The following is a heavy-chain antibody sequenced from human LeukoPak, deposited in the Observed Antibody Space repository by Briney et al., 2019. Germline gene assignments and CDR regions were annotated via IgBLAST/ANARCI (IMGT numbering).Heavy chain of an antibody. CDR2: ISYDGNNK. CDR1: GFTFSSYW. J-gene: IGHJ6*02. Sequence: GGSLRLSCAASGFTFSSYWMHWVRQAPGKGLVWVAVISYDGNNKDYADSVKGRFTISRDNSKNTLYLQMNSLRTEDTAVYYCAKDPVLYYYYYGMDVWGQGTTVTVSS. V-gene: IGHV3-30*18. CDR3: AKDPVLYYYYYGMDV.